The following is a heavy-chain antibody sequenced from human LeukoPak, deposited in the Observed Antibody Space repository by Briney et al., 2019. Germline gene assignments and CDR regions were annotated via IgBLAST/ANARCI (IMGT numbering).Heavy chain of an antibody. J-gene: IGHJ3*02. Sequence: AGGSLRLSCAASGFTFSKYWMHWVRQAPGKGLVWVSRIYSDGSGTSCADSVKGRFTISRDNAKNTLFLQMNSLRAEDTAVYYCANWGSAFDIWGQGTMVIVSS. D-gene: IGHD7-27*01. CDR2: IYSDGSGT. V-gene: IGHV3-74*01. CDR1: GFTFSKYW. CDR3: ANWGSAFDI.